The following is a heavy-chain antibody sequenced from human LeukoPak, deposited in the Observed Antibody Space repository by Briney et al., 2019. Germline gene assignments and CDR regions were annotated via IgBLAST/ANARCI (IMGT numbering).Heavy chain of an antibody. CDR3: ARGGSDTAMAHDY. CDR1: GFTFSNHW. Sequence: GGSLRLSCAASGFTFSNHWMHWVRQAPGKGLMWVSRINRDGSRTDYADSVKGRYTISRDDAKNTLYLQVNSLRAEDTAVYFCARGGSDTAMAHDYWGQGTLVTVSS. J-gene: IGHJ4*02. D-gene: IGHD5-18*01. V-gene: IGHV3-74*01. CDR2: INRDGSRT.